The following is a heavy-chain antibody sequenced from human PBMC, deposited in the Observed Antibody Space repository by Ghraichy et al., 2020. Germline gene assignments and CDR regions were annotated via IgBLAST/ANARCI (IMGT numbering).Heavy chain of an antibody. V-gene: IGHV6-1*01. D-gene: IGHD6-19*01. Sequence: SQTLSLTCAISGDSVSSNSAAWNWIRQSPSRGLEWLGRTYYRSKWYNDYAVSVKSRITINPDTYKNQFSLQLNSVTPEDTAVYYCARDPRKQWLVPGDAFDIWGQGTMVTVSS. CDR2: TYYRSKWYN. CDR1: GDSVSSNSAA. CDR3: ARDPRKQWLVPGDAFDI. J-gene: IGHJ3*02.